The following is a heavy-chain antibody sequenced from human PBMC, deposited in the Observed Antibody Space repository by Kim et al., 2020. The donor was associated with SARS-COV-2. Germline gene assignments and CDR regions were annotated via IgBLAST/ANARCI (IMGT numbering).Heavy chain of an antibody. J-gene: IGHJ4*02. V-gene: IGHV1-3*01. CDR3: ARGFTDY. Sequence: ANGDTRFSQKFQGRVTFTRDSSADTAYMEVISLRSEDTAVYYCARGFTDYWGQGTLVTVSS. CDR2: ANGDT.